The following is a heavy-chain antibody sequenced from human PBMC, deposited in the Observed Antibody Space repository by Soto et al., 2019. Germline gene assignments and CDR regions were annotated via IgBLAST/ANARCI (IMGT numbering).Heavy chain of an antibody. D-gene: IGHD3-10*01. V-gene: IGHV1-2*04. J-gene: IGHJ6*03. CDR1: GYTFTGYY. Sequence: ASVKVSCKASGYTFTGYYMHCVRQAPGQGLEWMGWINPNSGGTNYAQKFQGWVTMTRDTSISTAYMELSRLRSDDTAVYYCARGGPMITMVRGVITPGRYYYMDVWGKGTTVTVSS. CDR3: ARGGPMITMVRGVITPGRYYYMDV. CDR2: INPNSGGT.